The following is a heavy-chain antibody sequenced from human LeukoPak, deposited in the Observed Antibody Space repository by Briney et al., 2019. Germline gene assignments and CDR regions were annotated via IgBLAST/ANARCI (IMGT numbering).Heavy chain of an antibody. CDR1: GGSISSSNYY. Sequence: SETLSLTCTVSGGSISSSNYYWGWIRQPPGKGLEWIGTIYYSGSTYYNPSLKSRVTISRDPSKNQFSLKLSSVTAADTAVYYCARVEEGYGSGRRENYYYYYMDVWGKGTTVTISS. V-gene: IGHV4-39*07. J-gene: IGHJ6*03. CDR3: ARVEEGYGSGRRENYYYYYMDV. D-gene: IGHD3-10*01. CDR2: IYYSGST.